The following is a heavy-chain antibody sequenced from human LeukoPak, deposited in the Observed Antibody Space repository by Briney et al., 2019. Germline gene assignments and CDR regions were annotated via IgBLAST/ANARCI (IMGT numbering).Heavy chain of an antibody. CDR3: ARLHPVQGYRESGYYYYYGMDV. CDR2: IIPIFGTA. CDR1: GGTFSSYA. D-gene: IGHD5-18*01. Sequence: SVKVSCKASGGTFSSYAISWVRQDPGQGLEWMGGIIPIFGTANYAQKFQGRVTITADESTSTAYMELSSLRSEDTAVYYCARLHPVQGYRESGYYYYYGMDVWGKGTTVTVSS. J-gene: IGHJ6*04. V-gene: IGHV1-69*13.